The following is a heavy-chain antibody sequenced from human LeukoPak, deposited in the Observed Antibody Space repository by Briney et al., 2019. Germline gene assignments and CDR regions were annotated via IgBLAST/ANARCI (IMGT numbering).Heavy chain of an antibody. CDR1: GFTFSTYS. CDR3: ARLQGSGSFSSFDY. V-gene: IGHV3-48*01. D-gene: IGHD3-10*01. CDR2: ISSSSSSTM. Sequence: QSGGSLRLSCAASGFTFSTYSMNWVRQAPGKGLEWVSYISSSSSSTMYYADSVKGRCTISRDNAKNSLSLQMNSLRAEDTAVYYCARLQGSGSFSSFDYWGQGTLVTVSS. J-gene: IGHJ4*02.